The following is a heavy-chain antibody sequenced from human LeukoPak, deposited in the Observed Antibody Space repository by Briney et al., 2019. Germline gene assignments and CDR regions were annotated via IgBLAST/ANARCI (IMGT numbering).Heavy chain of an antibody. CDR1: GFTFSSYA. D-gene: IGHD5-24*01. J-gene: IGHJ3*02. Sequence: GGSPRLSCAASGFTFSSYAMHWVRQAPGKGLEWVAVISYDGSNKYYADSVKGRFTISRDNSKNTLYLQMNSLRAEDTAVYYCAREGGDGYNLRGAFDIWGQGTMVTVSS. CDR2: ISYDGSNK. V-gene: IGHV3-30-3*01. CDR3: AREGGDGYNLRGAFDI.